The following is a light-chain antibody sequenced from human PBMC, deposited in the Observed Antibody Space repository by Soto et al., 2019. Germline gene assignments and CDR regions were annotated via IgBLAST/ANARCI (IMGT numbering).Light chain of an antibody. Sequence: QSALTQPPSVSGSPGQSVTISCTGTSSDVGSYNRVSWYQQHPGTAPKLMIYEVSNRPSGVPDRFSGSKSGNTASLTISGLQAEDEADYYCNSYTSSSTYVFGTWTKVTVL. J-gene: IGLJ1*01. V-gene: IGLV2-18*02. CDR1: SSDVGSYNR. CDR3: NSYTSSSTYV. CDR2: EVS.